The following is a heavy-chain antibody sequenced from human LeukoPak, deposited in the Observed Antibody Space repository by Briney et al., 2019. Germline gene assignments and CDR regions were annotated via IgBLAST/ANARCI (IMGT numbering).Heavy chain of an antibody. D-gene: IGHD2-2*01. V-gene: IGHV3-48*01. CDR3: ARGGSSTSYAFDI. CDR1: GFTFSSYT. Sequence: GGSLRLSCAASGFTFSSYTMYWVRQPPGKGLEWVSNIGTSSTTIYYADSVKGRFTISRDNAKNSLYLQMNSLRAEDTAVYYCARGGSSTSYAFDIWGQGTMVTVSS. CDR2: IGTSSTTI. J-gene: IGHJ3*02.